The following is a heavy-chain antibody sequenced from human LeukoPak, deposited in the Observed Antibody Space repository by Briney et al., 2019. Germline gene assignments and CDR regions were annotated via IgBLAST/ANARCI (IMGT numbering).Heavy chain of an antibody. D-gene: IGHD5-12*01. CDR2: IYWDDDK. CDR1: GVSLPTNGVG. Sequence: SGPTLVKPTQTLTLTCTFSGVSLPTNGVGVGWILQPPGKPLEWLALIYWDDDKRYSPSLKSRLTITKDTSRNQVVLTMTSMDPVDTATYYCVHRRRYAGYDHYWGQGTLVTVSS. V-gene: IGHV2-5*02. J-gene: IGHJ4*02. CDR3: VHRRRYAGYDHY.